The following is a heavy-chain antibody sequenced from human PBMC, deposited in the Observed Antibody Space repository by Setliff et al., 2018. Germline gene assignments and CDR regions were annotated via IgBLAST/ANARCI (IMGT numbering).Heavy chain of an antibody. V-gene: IGHV3-7*01. D-gene: IGHD3-10*01. CDR1: GFSYSNCW. CDR3: ARDGVFYAMDF. CDR2: INPHASEK. Sequence: GGSVRLSCTASGFSYSNCWVSWVRQAPGKGLEWLASINPHASEKYYVDSVKGRFTISRDNAKNSLSLQMNNLRTEDTAVYYCARDGVFYAMDFWGQGTTVTVSS. J-gene: IGHJ6*02.